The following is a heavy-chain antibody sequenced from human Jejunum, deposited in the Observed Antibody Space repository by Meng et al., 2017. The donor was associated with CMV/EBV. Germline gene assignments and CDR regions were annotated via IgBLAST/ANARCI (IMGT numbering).Heavy chain of an antibody. V-gene: IGHV1-69*10. CDR3: ARVHQQLVRGYFDS. J-gene: IGHJ4*02. Sequence: ISTYSDSWVRQAPGQGLEWLGGIIPSLNIANYAQKFRGRVTITADNADKSTSTAYMELSSLRSEDTAVYYCARVHQQLVRGYFDSWGQGTLVTVSS. CDR2: IIPSLNIA. D-gene: IGHD6-13*01. CDR1: ISTYS.